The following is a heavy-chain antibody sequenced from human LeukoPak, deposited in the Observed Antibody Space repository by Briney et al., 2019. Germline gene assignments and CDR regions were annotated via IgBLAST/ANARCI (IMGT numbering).Heavy chain of an antibody. CDR1: GGSISSYY. CDR2: IYYSGST. Sequence: SETLSLTCTVSGGSISSYYWSWIRQPPGKGLEWIGYIYYSGSTNYNPSLKSRVTISVDTSKNQFSLKLSSVTAADTAVYYCARVNYDSIPDAFDIWGQGTMVTVSS. CDR3: ARVNYDSIPDAFDI. J-gene: IGHJ3*02. D-gene: IGHD3-22*01. V-gene: IGHV4-59*01.